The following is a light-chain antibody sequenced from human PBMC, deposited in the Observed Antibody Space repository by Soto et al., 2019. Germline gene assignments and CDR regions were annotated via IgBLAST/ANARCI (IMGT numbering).Light chain of an antibody. J-gene: IGKJ5*01. Sequence: EIAMTQSPATLSVSLGERATLSCRASQSISNNLAWYQQRPGQAPSLLIYGASTRATGVPARFSGSGSGTDFLISISGLQSEDSAVYYCQQYNHWSSITFGQGTRLEIK. CDR3: QQYNHWSSIT. V-gene: IGKV3-15*01. CDR2: GAS. CDR1: QSISNN.